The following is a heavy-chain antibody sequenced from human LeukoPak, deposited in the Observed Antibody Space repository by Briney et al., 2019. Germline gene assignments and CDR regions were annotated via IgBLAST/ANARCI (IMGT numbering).Heavy chain of an antibody. CDR2: INSSGGST. J-gene: IGHJ4*02. CDR1: GYIFTSYN. D-gene: IGHD3-16*02. V-gene: IGHV1-46*01. CDR3: ARGTYDYVWESYRYQEKKPGGY. Sequence: PRASVKVSCKASGYIFTSYNMYWVRQAPGQGLEWMGIINSSGGSTNYAQKFQGRVTMTRDTSTSTVYMELSSLRSEDTAVYYCARGTYDYVWESYRYQEKKPGGYWGQGTLVTVSS.